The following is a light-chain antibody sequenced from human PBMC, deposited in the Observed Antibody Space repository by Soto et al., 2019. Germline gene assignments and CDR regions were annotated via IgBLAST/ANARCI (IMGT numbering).Light chain of an antibody. V-gene: IGKV3-15*01. CDR3: QQYDSSPKT. CDR1: QSVSSN. CDR2: GAS. J-gene: IGKJ1*01. Sequence: EIVMTHSPATLSVSPWEIATLSCRASQSVSSNLAWYQQKPGQAPRLLIYGASTRATGIPARFSGSGSGTEFTLTISSLQSEDFAVYYCQQYDSSPKTFGQGTKVDIK.